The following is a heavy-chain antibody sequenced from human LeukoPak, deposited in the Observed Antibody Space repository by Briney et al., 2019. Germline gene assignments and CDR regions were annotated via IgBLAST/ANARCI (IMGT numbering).Heavy chain of an antibody. D-gene: IGHD3-22*01. Sequence: GGSQRLSCAASGFTFSSYAMSWVRQAPGKGLEWVSAISCSGGSTYYADSVKGRFTISRDNSKNTLYLQMNSLRAEDTAVYYCAKDLDPYYYDSSGYSYSFDYWGQGPLGTVSS. J-gene: IGHJ4*02. V-gene: IGHV3-23*01. CDR2: ISCSGGST. CDR1: GFTFSSYA. CDR3: AKDLDPYYYDSSGYSYSFDY.